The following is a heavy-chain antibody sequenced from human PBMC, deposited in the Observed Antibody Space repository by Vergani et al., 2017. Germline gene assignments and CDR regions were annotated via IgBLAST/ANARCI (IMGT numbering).Heavy chain of an antibody. CDR1: GFFFSDYY. V-gene: IGHV4-4*09. D-gene: IGHD6-13*01. J-gene: IGHJ5*02. CDR3: AGDTHSWQRADR. CDR2: LSTTGGA. Sequence: QVQLVESGGGLVKPGGSLRLSCTASGFFFSDYYMSWLRQAPGKGLEWIGSLSTTGGATHASHNPSLKSRVSISVDTSKSQFSLRLTSVTAADSAIYYCAGDTHSWQRADRWGQGLLVSVSS.